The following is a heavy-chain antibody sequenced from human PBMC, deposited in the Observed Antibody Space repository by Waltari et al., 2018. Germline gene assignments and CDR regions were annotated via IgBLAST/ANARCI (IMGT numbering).Heavy chain of an antibody. CDR1: GFTFSSYA. J-gene: IGHJ4*02. CDR3: AKALRFLEWLSYYFDY. D-gene: IGHD3-3*01. Sequence: EVQLLASGGGLVQPGGSLRLSCAASGFTFSSYAMSWVRQAPGKGLEWVSAISGSGGSTYYADSVKGRFTISRDNSKNTLYLQMNSLRAEDTAVYYCAKALRFLEWLSYYFDYWGQGTLVTVSS. CDR2: ISGSGGST. V-gene: IGHV3-23*01.